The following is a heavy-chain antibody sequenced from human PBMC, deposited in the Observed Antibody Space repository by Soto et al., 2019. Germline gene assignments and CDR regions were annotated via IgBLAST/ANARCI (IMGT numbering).Heavy chain of an antibody. CDR3: ARLANYHDSSGPDV. J-gene: IGHJ6*02. CDR1: GFNFSSSR. CDR2: ISSSSSTI. V-gene: IGHV3-48*02. D-gene: IGHD3-22*01. Sequence: GSLRLSCAAPGFNFSSSRMNRVRQGPGKGLEWVSYISSSSSTIYYADSVKGRSTISRDNAKNSLYLQMNSLRDEDTAVYYCARLANYHDSSGPDVWGQGTTLTVSS.